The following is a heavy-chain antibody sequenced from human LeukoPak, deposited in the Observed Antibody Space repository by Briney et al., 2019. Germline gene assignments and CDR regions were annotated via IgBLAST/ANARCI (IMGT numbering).Heavy chain of an antibody. CDR1: GGSISSSNW. CDR3: ARDAPYYYDSSGYYFDY. D-gene: IGHD3-22*01. V-gene: IGHV4-4*02. Sequence: PSGTLSLTCAVSGGSISSSNWWSWVRQPPGKGLEWIGEIYHSGSTNYNPSLKSRVTISVDKSKNQFSLKLSSVTAADTAVYYCARDAPYYYDSSGYYFDYWGQGTLVTVSS. CDR2: IYHSGST. J-gene: IGHJ4*02.